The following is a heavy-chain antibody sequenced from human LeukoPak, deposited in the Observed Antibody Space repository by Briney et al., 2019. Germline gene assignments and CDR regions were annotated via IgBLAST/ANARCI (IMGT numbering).Heavy chain of an antibody. CDR1: GFTFSSYS. D-gene: IGHD3-3*01. Sequence: GGSLRLSCAASGFTFSSYSMNRVRQAPGKGLEWVSSISSSSSYIYYADSVKGRFTISRDNAKNSLYLQMNSLRAEDTAVYYCARAVQGFWSGPLWGKGTTVTVSS. CDR3: ARAVQGFWSGPL. CDR2: ISSSSSYI. V-gene: IGHV3-21*01. J-gene: IGHJ6*04.